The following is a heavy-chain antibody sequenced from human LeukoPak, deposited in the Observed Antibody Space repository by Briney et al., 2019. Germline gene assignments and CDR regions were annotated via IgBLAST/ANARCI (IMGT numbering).Heavy chain of an antibody. J-gene: IGHJ4*02. CDR1: GGTFSSYA. Sequence: GASVKVSCKASGGTFSSYAISWVRQAPGQGLEWMGGIIPIFGTANYAQKFQGRVTITADKSTSTAYMELSSLRSEDTAVYYCARGYFWSGYYTGYFDYWGQGTLVTVSS. V-gene: IGHV1-69*06. CDR3: ARGYFWSGYYTGYFDY. CDR2: IIPIFGTA. D-gene: IGHD3-3*01.